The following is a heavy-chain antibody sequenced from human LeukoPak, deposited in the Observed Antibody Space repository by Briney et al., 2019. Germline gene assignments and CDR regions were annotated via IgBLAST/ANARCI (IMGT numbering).Heavy chain of an antibody. V-gene: IGHV3-23*01. CDR1: GITLSNYG. J-gene: IGHJ4*02. CDR2: ITDSGGRT. D-gene: IGHD3-22*01. Sequence: GGSLRLSCAVSGITLSNYGMSWVRQAPGKGLEWVAGITDSGGRTNYADSVKGRFTISRDNPKNTLYLQMNSLRAEDTAVYFCAKRGVVIRVILVGFHKEAYYFDSWGQGALVTVSS. CDR3: AKRGVVIRVILVGFHKEAYYFDS.